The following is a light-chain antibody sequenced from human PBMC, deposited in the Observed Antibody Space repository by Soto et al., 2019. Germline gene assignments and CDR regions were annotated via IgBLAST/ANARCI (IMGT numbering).Light chain of an antibody. V-gene: IGLV2-23*03. CDR2: EGS. CDR3: CSYGGSSTFDV. Sequence: QSVLTQPASVSGSPGQSITISCTGSSSDVRNYHLVSWYRQYPGKAPKLIIYEGSKRPSGVSNRFSGSRSGNTASLTISGLQPEDEADYYCCSYGGSSTFDVYGTGTKVTVL. J-gene: IGLJ1*01. CDR1: SSDVRNYHL.